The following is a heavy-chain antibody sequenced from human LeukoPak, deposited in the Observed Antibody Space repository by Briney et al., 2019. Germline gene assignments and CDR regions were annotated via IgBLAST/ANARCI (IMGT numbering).Heavy chain of an antibody. V-gene: IGHV3-7*01. CDR1: GFTFSSYW. CDR2: IKQDGSEK. CDR3: AKDASSSWPAEYFQH. J-gene: IGHJ1*01. Sequence: GGSLRLSCAASGFTFSSYWMSWVRQAPGKGLEWVANIKQDGSEKYYVDSVKGRFTISRDNSKNTLYLQMNSLRAEDTAVYYCAKDASSSWPAEYFQHWGQGTLVTVSS. D-gene: IGHD6-13*01.